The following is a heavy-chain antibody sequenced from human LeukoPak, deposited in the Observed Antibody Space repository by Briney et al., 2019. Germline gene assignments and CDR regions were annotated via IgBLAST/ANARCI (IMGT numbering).Heavy chain of an antibody. J-gene: IGHJ6*02. CDR3: ARVPMDFAPYGMDV. CDR2: IYYSGST. D-gene: IGHD2-2*03. CDR1: GGSISSGGYY. Sequence: PSXTLSLTCTVSGGSISSGGYYWSWLRQHPGKGLEWIGYIYYSGSTYYNPSLKSRVTISVDTSKNQFSLKLSSVTAADTAVYYCARVPMDFAPYGMDVWGQGTTVTVSS. V-gene: IGHV4-31*03.